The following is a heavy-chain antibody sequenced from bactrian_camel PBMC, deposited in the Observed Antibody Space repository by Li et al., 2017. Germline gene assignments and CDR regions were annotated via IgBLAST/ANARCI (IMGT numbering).Heavy chain of an antibody. CDR3: AADTEGDWGLVGSDFRY. Sequence: HVQLVESGGGSVQAGGSLRLPCTASGAIPTKYTYCMAWFRQAPGKEREGIAVLDTHGDIEYADSVKGRFFISKDDAKNVHYLQMNDLKPEDTGVYYCAADTEGDWGLVGSDFRYWGRGTQVTVS. D-gene: IGHD7*01. CDR1: GAIPTKYTYC. V-gene: IGHV3S54*01. J-gene: IGHJ6*01. CDR2: LDTHGDI.